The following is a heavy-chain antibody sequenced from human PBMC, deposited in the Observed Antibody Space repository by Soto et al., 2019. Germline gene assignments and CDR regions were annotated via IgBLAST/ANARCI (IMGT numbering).Heavy chain of an antibody. J-gene: IGHJ4*02. CDR3: AREMLSGIAAAGIIPGFVDY. CDR2: TYYRSKWYN. D-gene: IGHD6-13*01. Sequence: SQTLSLTCAISGDSVSSNSAAWNWIRQSPSRGLEWLGRTYYRSKWYNDYAVSVKSRITINPDTSKNQFYLQLNSVTPEDTAVYYCAREMLSGIAAAGIIPGFVDYWGQGTLVTVSS. V-gene: IGHV6-1*01. CDR1: GDSVSSNSAA.